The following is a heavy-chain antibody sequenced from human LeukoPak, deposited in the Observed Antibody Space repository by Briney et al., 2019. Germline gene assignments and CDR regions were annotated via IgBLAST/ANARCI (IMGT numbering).Heavy chain of an antibody. CDR2: IKSKTDGGTT. D-gene: IGHD1-26*01. CDR1: GFIFSNAW. V-gene: IGHV3-15*01. Sequence: GGSLRLSCAASGFIFSNAWMSWVRQAPGKGLEWVGRIKSKTDGGTTDYAAPVKGRFTISRDDSKNTLYLQMNSLKTEDTAVYYCTTTSMLVGATQFDYWGQGTLVTVSS. J-gene: IGHJ4*02. CDR3: TTTSMLVGATQFDY.